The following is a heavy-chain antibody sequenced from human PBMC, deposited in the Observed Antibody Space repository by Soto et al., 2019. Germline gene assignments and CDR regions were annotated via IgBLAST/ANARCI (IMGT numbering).Heavy chain of an antibody. J-gene: IGHJ6*02. CDR3: ARTATTYYYYYYGMDV. Sequence: ASVKVSCKASGYTFTGYYMHGVLQAPGQGLEWMGWINPNSGGTNYAQKFQGRVTMTRDTSISTAYMELSRLRSDDTAVYYCARTATTYYYYYYGMDVWGQGTTVTVSS. CDR1: GYTFTGYY. CDR2: INPNSGGT. V-gene: IGHV1-2*02. D-gene: IGHD2-15*01.